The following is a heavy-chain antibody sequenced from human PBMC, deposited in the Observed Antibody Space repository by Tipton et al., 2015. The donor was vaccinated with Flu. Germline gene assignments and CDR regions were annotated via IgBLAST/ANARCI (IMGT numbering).Heavy chain of an antibody. Sequence: TLSLTCTVSGGSISSSSYHWGWIRQPPGMGLEWIGSVHYSGSTYQNPSLESRVTISVDTSKNQFSLKLVSVTAADTAVYFCAREGRNSGGLDYWGQGTLVTVSS. V-gene: IGHV4-39*07. D-gene: IGHD1-26*01. CDR3: AREGRNSGGLDY. CDR2: VHYSGST. CDR1: GGSISSSSYH. J-gene: IGHJ4*02.